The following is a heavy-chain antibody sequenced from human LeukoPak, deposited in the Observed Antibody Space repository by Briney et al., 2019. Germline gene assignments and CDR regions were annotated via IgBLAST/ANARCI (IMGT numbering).Heavy chain of an antibody. CDR2: IYYSGST. V-gene: IGHV4-59*08. CDR3: ARQDGSSGYYYGY. J-gene: IGHJ4*02. CDR1: GGSISSYY. D-gene: IGHD3-22*01. Sequence: PSETLSLTCTVSGGSISSYYWSWIRQPPGKGLEWIGYIYYSGSTNYNPSLKSRVTISVDTSKNQFSLKLSSVTAADTAVYYCARQDGSSGYYYGYWGQGTLVNVSS.